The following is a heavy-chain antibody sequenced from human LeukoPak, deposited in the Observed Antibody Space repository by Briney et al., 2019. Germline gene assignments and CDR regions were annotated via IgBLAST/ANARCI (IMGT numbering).Heavy chain of an antibody. CDR1: GYSISSGYF. V-gene: IGHV4-38-2*02. CDR2: INHSGST. D-gene: IGHD3-3*01. J-gene: IGHJ5*02. CDR3: ARGGMPLQLRFLEWLPGNWFDP. Sequence: PSETLSLTCTVSGYSISSGYFWSWIRQPPGKGLEWIGEINHSGSTNYNPSLKSRVTISVDTSKNQFSLKLSSVTAADTAVYYCARGGMPLQLRFLEWLPGNWFDPWGQGTLVTVSS.